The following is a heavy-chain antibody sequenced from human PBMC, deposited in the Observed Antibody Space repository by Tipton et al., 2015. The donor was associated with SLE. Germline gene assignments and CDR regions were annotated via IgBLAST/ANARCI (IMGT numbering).Heavy chain of an antibody. J-gene: IGHJ3*02. Sequence: SLRLSCAASGFAFSTSGMHWVRQTPGKGLEWVAYIRGDGSNNHAASVKGRLIISRDNSKNTLYLQINSLRLDDTTAYHCAKDLFGHGAFDIWGQGTTVTVSS. CDR3: AKDLFGHGAFDI. CDR2: IRGDGSNN. CDR1: GFAFSTSG. V-gene: IGHV3-30*02. D-gene: IGHD3-16*01.